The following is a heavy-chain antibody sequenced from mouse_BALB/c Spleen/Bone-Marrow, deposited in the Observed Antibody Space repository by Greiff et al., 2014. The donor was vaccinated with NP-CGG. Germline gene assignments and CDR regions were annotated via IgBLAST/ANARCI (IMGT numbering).Heavy chain of an antibody. V-gene: IGHV1-4*02. CDR2: INPSSGYT. CDR1: GYTFTSYT. J-gene: IGHJ2*01. Sequence: VMLVESAAELARPGASVKMSCKASGYTFTSYTMHWVKQRPGQGLEWIGYINPSSGYTEYIQKFKDKTTLTADKSSSSAYMQLSSLTSEDSAVYYCARSYGNYLYFDYWGQGTALTVSS. D-gene: IGHD2-10*02. CDR3: ARSYGNYLYFDY.